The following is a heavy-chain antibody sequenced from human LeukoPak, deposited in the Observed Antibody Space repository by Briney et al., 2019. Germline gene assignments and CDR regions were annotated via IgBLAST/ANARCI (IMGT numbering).Heavy chain of an antibody. J-gene: IGHJ1*01. CDR1: GGTFSSYA. D-gene: IGHD3-10*01. CDR3: ARGPRDGSGSSYFQH. V-gene: IGHV1-69*13. Sequence: SVKVSCKASGGTFSSYAISWVRQAPGQGLEWMGGIIPIFGIANYAQKFQGRVTITADESTSTAYMELSSLRSEDTAVYYCARGPRDGSGSSYFQHWGQGTLVTVSP. CDR2: IIPIFGIA.